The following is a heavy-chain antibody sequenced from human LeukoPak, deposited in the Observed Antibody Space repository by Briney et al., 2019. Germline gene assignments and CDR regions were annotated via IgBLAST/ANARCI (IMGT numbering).Heavy chain of an antibody. CDR2: IKEDGSEK. CDR3: ARDAGYGYDRFDY. D-gene: IGHD5-18*01. V-gene: IGHV3-7*01. J-gene: IGHJ4*02. Sequence: QPGESLRLSCAASGFIFSSYWMAWVRQAPGKGLEWVANIKEDGSEKNYVDSVKGRFTISRDNAKNSLYLQMNSLRAEDTAVYCCARDAGYGYDRFDYWGQGTQVTVSS. CDR1: GFIFSSYW.